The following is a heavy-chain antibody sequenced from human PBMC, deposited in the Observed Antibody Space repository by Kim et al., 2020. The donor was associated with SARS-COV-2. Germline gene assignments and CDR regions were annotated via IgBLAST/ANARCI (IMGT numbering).Heavy chain of an antibody. J-gene: IGHJ5*02. CDR2: IYHSGST. CDR3: ALLVAT. V-gene: IGHV4-38-2*02. D-gene: IGHD5-12*01. Sequence: SETLSLTCTVSGYSISSGYYWGWIRQPPGKGLEWIGSIYHSGSTYYNPSLKSRVTISVDTSKNQFSLKLRSVTAADTAAYYCALLVATWGQGTLFTVSS. CDR1: GYSISSGYY.